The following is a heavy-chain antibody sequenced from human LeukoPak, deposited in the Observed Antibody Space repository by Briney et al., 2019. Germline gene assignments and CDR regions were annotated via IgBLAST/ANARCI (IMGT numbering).Heavy chain of an antibody. CDR1: GYTFTSYD. CDR2: MNPNSGNT. V-gene: IGHV1-8*01. J-gene: IGHJ5*02. D-gene: IGHD1-26*01. CDR3: AGLIVGATFDWFDP. Sequence: ASVKVSRKASGYTFTSYDINWVRQATGQGLEWMGWMNPNSGNTGYAQKFQGRVTMTRNTSISTAYMELSSLRSEDTAVYYCAGLIVGATFDWFDPWGQGTLVTVSS.